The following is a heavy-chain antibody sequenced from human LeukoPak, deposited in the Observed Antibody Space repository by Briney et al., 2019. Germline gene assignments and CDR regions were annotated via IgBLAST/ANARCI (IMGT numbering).Heavy chain of an antibody. D-gene: IGHD4-11*01. Sequence: SETLSLTCTVSGGSISSYYWSWIRQPPGKGLEWIGYIYYSGSTNYNPSLKSRVTISVDTSKNQFSLKLSSVTAADTAVYYCARGHYSDYYYYYMDVWGKGTTVTVSS. J-gene: IGHJ6*03. CDR2: IYYSGST. V-gene: IGHV4-59*01. CDR1: GGSISSYY. CDR3: ARGHYSDYYYYYMDV.